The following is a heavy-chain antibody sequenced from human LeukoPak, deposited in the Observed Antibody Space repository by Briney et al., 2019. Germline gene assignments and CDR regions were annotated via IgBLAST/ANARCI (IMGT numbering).Heavy chain of an antibody. CDR1: GYTLTSYD. Sequence: ASVKVSCKASGYTLTSYDMHGVRHAPGQGLEWMGIINPSGGSTSYAQKFQGRVTMTRDMSTSTDYMELSSLRSEDTAVYYCARDNSVEDTAWWFDPWGQGTLVTVSS. CDR2: INPSGGST. D-gene: IGHD4-23*01. CDR3: ARDNSVEDTAWWFDP. J-gene: IGHJ5*02. V-gene: IGHV1-46*01.